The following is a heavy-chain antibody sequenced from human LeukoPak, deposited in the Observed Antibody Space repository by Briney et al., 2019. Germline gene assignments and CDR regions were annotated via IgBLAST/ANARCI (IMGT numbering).Heavy chain of an antibody. CDR2: ISSSSSYI. V-gene: IGHV3-21*01. CDR3: ARLDTAMALYYFDY. D-gene: IGHD5-18*01. CDR1: GFTFSSYS. Sequence: PGGSLRLSCAASGFTFSSYSMNWVRQAPGKGLEWVSSISSSSSYIYYADSVKGLFTISRDNAKNSLYLQMNSLRAEDTAVYYCARLDTAMALYYFDYWGQGTLVTVSS. J-gene: IGHJ4*02.